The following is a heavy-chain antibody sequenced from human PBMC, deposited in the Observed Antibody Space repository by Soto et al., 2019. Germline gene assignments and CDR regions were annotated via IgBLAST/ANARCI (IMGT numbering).Heavy chain of an antibody. Sequence: PGESLKISCKGSGYSFTSYWIGWVRQMPGKGLEWMGIIFPGDSETRYSPSFQGEVTISADKSISTAYLQWSSLKASDTAMYYFASHVVGATTSQTNWFDPWGQGTLVTRLL. J-gene: IGHJ5*02. CDR1: GYSFTSYW. CDR2: IFPGDSET. CDR3: ASHVVGATTSQTNWFDP. D-gene: IGHD1-26*01. V-gene: IGHV5-51*01.